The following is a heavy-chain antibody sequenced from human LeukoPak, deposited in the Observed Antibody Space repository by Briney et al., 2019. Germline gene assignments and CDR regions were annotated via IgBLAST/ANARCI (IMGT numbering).Heavy chain of an antibody. Sequence: QPGRSLRLSCAASGFTFSSYAMSWVRQAPGKGLEWVSAISGSGGSTYYADSVKGRFTISRDNSKNTLYLQMNSLRAEDTAVYYCAKKVDSYGQRFTFPYYFDYWGQGTLVTVSS. J-gene: IGHJ4*02. CDR2: ISGSGGST. CDR1: GFTFSSYA. V-gene: IGHV3-23*01. CDR3: AKKVDSYGQRFTFPYYFDY. D-gene: IGHD5-18*01.